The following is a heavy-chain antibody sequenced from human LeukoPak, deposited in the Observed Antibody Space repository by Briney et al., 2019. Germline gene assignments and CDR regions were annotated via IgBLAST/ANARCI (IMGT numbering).Heavy chain of an antibody. CDR3: ARSSSTGVAYFDY. J-gene: IGHJ4*02. Sequence: SETLSLTCTVSGGSISPYYWSWIRQPPGKGLEWIGYIYYSGSTSYNPSLQSRVTISVDTSNNQFSLKLSSVTAADTAVYYCARSSSTGVAYFDYWGQGTLVTVSS. D-gene: IGHD2-8*02. CDR1: GGSISPYY. CDR2: IYYSGST. V-gene: IGHV4-59*01.